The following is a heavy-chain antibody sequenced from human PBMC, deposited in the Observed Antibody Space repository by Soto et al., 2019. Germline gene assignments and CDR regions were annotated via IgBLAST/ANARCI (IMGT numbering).Heavy chain of an antibody. CDR1: GFTFSSYA. J-gene: IGHJ3*02. V-gene: IGHV3-23*01. Sequence: EVQLLESGGGLVQPGGSLRLSCAASGFTFSSYAMSWVRQAPGKGLEWVSAISGSGASTYYADSVKGRFTISRDNSENTLNGQMNNLRAEDEAIDYCAKDALSNWNTGHYNEDFDIWGQGTMVTVSS. CDR2: ISGSGAST. D-gene: IGHD1-1*01. CDR3: AKDALSNWNTGHYNEDFDI.